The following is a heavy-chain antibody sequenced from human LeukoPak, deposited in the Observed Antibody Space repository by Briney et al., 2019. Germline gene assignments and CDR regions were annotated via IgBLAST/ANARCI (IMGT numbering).Heavy chain of an antibody. CDR2: INHSGST. Sequence: LETLSLTCAVYGGSFSGYYWSWIRQPPGKGLEWIGEINHSGSTNYNPSLKSRVTISVDTSKNQFSLKLSSVTAADTAVYYCARGHRRLDPWGQGTLVTVPS. CDR3: ARGHRRLDP. J-gene: IGHJ5*02. V-gene: IGHV4-34*01. CDR1: GGSFSGYY.